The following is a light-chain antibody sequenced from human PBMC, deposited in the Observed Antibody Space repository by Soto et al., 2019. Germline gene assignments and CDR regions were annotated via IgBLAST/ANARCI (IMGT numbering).Light chain of an antibody. CDR2: AAS. V-gene: IGKV1-27*01. CDR3: QKYNSAPLT. J-gene: IGKJ3*01. CDR1: QCIRNY. Sequence: DIQMTQSPSSLSASVGDRVTITCRASQCIRNYLAWYQQKPGKVPKLLIYAASTLQSGVPSRFSGSGSGTDFTLTICSLQPEDVATYYCQKYNSAPLTFDGGTKVDIK.